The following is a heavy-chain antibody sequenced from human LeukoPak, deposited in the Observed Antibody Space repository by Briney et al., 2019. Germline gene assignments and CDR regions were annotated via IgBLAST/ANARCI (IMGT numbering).Heavy chain of an antibody. Sequence: SVNASCKPSGYTFTSYYMHCVRHAPRQGLEWMGNINPSGGSTSYEQKFQGRVTMTRDMSTSTVYMELSRLRSDDTAVYYCARGYSSSWSDAFDIWGKGTMVTVSS. CDR3: ARGYSSSWSDAFDI. J-gene: IGHJ3*02. CDR2: INPSGGST. D-gene: IGHD6-13*01. CDR1: GYTFTSYY. V-gene: IGHV1-46*01.